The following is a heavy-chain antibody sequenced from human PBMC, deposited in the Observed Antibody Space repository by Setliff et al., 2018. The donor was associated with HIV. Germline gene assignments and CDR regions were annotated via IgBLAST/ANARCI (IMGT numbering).Heavy chain of an antibody. D-gene: IGHD3-3*01. CDR1: GFTFSSYA. CDR2: IGSSGDKT. V-gene: IGHV3-23*01. CDR3: AKQVSVGPTVP. J-gene: IGHJ5*02. Sequence: PGGSLRLSCAGSGFTFSSYAMRWVRQAPGKGLEWVSAIGSSGDKTYYADSVKGRFTISRDNSNIILHLHMNSLRAEDTALYYCAKQVSVGPTVPWGQGTLVTVSS.